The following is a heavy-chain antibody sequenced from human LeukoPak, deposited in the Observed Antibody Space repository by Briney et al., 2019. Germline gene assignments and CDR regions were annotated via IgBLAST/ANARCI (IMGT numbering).Heavy chain of an antibody. CDR1: GGSFSSHS. V-gene: IGHV1-69*13. J-gene: IGHJ4*02. Sequence: ASVKVSCKASGGSFSSHSISWVRRAPGQGPEWLGGIIPVFGSASYAQKFQDRVRITAEEATSTAYMELSSLRTDDTAVYYCARAHLYYYDSSAYTFDYWGQGTLVTVSS. CDR2: IIPVFGSA. D-gene: IGHD3-22*01. CDR3: ARAHLYYYDSSAYTFDY.